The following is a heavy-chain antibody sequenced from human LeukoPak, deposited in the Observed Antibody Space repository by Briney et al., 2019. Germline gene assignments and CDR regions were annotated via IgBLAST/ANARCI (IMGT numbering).Heavy chain of an antibody. CDR1: GFTFSSYE. J-gene: IGHJ6*02. CDR2: ISSSGSTI. V-gene: IGHV3-48*03. Sequence: GGSLRLSCAASGFTFSSYEMNWVRQALGKGLEWVSYISSSGSTIYYADSVKGRFTISRDNAKNSLYLQMNSLRAEDTAVYYCARDQETTAYYYYGMDVWGQGTTVTVSS. D-gene: IGHD1-1*01. CDR3: ARDQETTAYYYYGMDV.